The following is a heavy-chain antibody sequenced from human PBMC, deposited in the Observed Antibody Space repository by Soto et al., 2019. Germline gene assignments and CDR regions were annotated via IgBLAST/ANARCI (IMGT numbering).Heavy chain of an antibody. J-gene: IGHJ6*02. D-gene: IGHD6-13*01. CDR1: GGTFSSYS. CDR3: ARDKQQLVRWGNYYGMDV. CDR2: IIPIFGTA. Sequence: SVEGSCKGSGGTFSSYSISWVRQAPGQGLEWMGGIIPIFGTANYAQKFQGRVTITADESTSTAYMELSSLRSEDTAVYYCARDKQQLVRWGNYYGMDVWGQGTTVTVSS. V-gene: IGHV1-69*13.